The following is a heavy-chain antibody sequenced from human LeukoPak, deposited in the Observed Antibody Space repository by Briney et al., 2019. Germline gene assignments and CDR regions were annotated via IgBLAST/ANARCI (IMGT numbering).Heavy chain of an antibody. CDR2: ISHSVRP. CDR1: GYSISIAFY. Sequence: SETLSLTCTVSGYSISIAFYWGWVRQPPGKGLEWVGSISHSVRPYSTPSLKSRVTISVDTSKTQFSLKLSSVTAADTAVYYCARGFDYYDSSGYLSNWYFDLWGRGTLVTVSS. D-gene: IGHD3-22*01. J-gene: IGHJ2*01. V-gene: IGHV4-38-2*02. CDR3: ARGFDYYDSSGYLSNWYFDL.